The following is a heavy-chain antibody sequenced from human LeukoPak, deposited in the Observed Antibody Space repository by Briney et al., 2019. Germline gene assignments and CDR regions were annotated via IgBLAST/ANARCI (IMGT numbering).Heavy chain of an antibody. CDR3: ARQPTLYYYDSSGYDAFDI. V-gene: IGHV3-7*01. CDR2: IKQDGSEK. Sequence: GGSLRLSYAASGFTFSSYWMSWVRQAPGKGLEWVANIKQDGSEKYYVDSVKGRFTISRDNAKNSLYLQMNSLRAEDTAVYYCARQPTLYYYDSSGYDAFDIWGQGTMVTVSS. CDR1: GFTFSSYW. D-gene: IGHD3-22*01. J-gene: IGHJ3*02.